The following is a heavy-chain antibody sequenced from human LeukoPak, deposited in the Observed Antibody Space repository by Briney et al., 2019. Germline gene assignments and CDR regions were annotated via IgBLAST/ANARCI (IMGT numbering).Heavy chain of an antibody. Sequence: GGTLRLSCAAYGFTFSSYGMSWVRQAPGKGLEWVSAISGSGGSTYYADSVKGRFTISRDNSKNTLYLQMNSLRAEDTAVYYCAKRPSIQLWLPDYWGQGTLVTVSS. D-gene: IGHD5-18*01. CDR2: ISGSGGST. J-gene: IGHJ4*02. CDR3: AKRPSIQLWLPDY. CDR1: GFTFSSYG. V-gene: IGHV3-23*01.